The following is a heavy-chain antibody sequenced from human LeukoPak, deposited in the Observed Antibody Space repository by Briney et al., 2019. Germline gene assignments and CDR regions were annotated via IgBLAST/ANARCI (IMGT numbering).Heavy chain of an antibody. V-gene: IGHV4-59*01. CDR1: GGSISSYY. CDR2: IYYSGST. CDR3: ARLAPQTYYYDSSGYLWARGAFDI. Sequence: SETLSLTCTVSGGSISSYYWSWIRQPPGKGLEWIGYIYYSGSTNYNPSLKSRVTISVDTSKNQFSLKMSYVTAADTAVYYCARLAPQTYYYDSSGYLWARGAFDIWGQGTMVTVSS. J-gene: IGHJ3*02. D-gene: IGHD3-22*01.